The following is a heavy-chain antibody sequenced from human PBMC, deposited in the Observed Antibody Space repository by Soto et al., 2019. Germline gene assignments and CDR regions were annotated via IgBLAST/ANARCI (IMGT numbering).Heavy chain of an antibody. CDR2: IHYSGSS. CDR1: GGSISSGGYS. V-gene: IGHV4-61*08. Sequence: SETLSLACAVSGGSISSGGYSWSWIRQHPGKGLEWIGYIHYSGSSNYNPPLKSRVTISVDTSKNQFSLKLSSVTAADTAVYYCARVQSRDLAVADLFDYWGQGTLVTVSS. D-gene: IGHD6-19*01. CDR3: ARVQSRDLAVADLFDY. J-gene: IGHJ4*02.